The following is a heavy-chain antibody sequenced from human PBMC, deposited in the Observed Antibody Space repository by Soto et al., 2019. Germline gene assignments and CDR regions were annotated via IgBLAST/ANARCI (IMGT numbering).Heavy chain of an antibody. CDR3: ARDRLGATGDY. CDR2: ISAYNANT. V-gene: IGHV1-18*01. CDR1: GYTFTSYG. D-gene: IGHD1-26*01. J-gene: IGHJ4*02. Sequence: ASVKVSCKATGYTFTSYGISWVRQAPGQGLEWMGWISAYNANTNYAQKLQGRVTMTTDTSTSTSYMELRSLRSDDTAVYFCARDRLGATGDYWGQGTLVTVSS.